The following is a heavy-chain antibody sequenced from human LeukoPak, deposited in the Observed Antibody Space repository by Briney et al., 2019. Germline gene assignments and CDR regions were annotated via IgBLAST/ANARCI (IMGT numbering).Heavy chain of an antibody. V-gene: IGHV3-23*01. J-gene: IGHJ4*02. D-gene: IGHD2-15*01. Sequence: GGSLRLSCAASGFTFSSYAMSWVRQAPGKGLEWVSAISGSGGSTYYADSVKGRFTISRDNAKNSLYLQMNSLRAEDTALYYCIKSGNSVLIAAHSPFDYWAREPWSPSPQ. CDR1: GFTFSSYA. CDR2: ISGSGGST. CDR3: IKSGNSVLIAAHSPFDY.